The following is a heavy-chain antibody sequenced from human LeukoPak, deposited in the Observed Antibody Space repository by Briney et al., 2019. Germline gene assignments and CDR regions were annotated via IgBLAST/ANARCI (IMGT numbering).Heavy chain of an antibody. D-gene: IGHD3-10*01. CDR3: VRSLPGTLLRGYGMDV. CDR2: IFPRDSDV. V-gene: IGHV5-51*01. Sequence: GESLKISCKTSGYTFTSYWIGCVRQTPGKGLECMGVIFPRDSDVRYSPSFQGQVTISADKSTNTAYLHWGSLKASDSAMYYCVRSLPGTLLRGYGMDVWGPGTTVTVS. J-gene: IGHJ6*02. CDR1: GYTFTSYW.